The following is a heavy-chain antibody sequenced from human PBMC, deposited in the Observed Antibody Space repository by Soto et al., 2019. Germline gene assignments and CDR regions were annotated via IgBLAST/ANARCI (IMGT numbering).Heavy chain of an antibody. Sequence: SETLSLTCAVYGGSFSGYYWSWIRQPPGKGLEWIGEINHSGSTNYNPSLKSRVTISVDTSKDQFSLKLSSVTAADTAVYYCARDILRNVWGSYRSYYYYYYGMDVWGQGTTVTVSS. V-gene: IGHV4-34*01. CDR2: INHSGST. CDR1: GGSFSGYY. J-gene: IGHJ6*02. CDR3: ARDILRNVWGSYRSYYYYYYGMDV. D-gene: IGHD3-16*02.